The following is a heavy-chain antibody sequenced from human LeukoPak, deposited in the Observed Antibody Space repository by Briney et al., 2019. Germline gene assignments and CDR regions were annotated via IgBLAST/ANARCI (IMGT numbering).Heavy chain of an antibody. D-gene: IGHD6-13*01. CDR2: IKSKTDGGTT. V-gene: IGHV3-15*01. J-gene: IGHJ4*02. CDR1: GFTVSSNY. CDR3: TTEPGYSSSWYWDYFDY. Sequence: PGGSLRLSCAASGFTVSSNYMSWVRQAPGKGLEWVGRIKSKTDGGTTDYAAPVKGRFTISRDDSKNTLYLQMNSLKTEDTAVYYCTTEPGYSSSWYWDYFDYWGQGTLVTVSS.